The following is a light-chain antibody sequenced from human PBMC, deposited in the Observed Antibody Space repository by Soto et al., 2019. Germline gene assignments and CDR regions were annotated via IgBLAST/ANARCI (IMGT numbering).Light chain of an antibody. J-gene: IGKJ1*01. V-gene: IGKV3D-15*01. Sequence: EIVMTQSPATLSVSPGERATLSCRASQSISSNLAWYQQKPGQAPRLLIYGESTRATGIPARFSGSGSGTEFTLTISSLPSEDFAVYYCQQYNNWPPWTFGQGPKVDIK. CDR2: GES. CDR1: QSISSN. CDR3: QQYNNWPPWT.